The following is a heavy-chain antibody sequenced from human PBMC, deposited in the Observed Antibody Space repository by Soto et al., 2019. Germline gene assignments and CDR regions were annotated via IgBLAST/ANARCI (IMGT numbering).Heavy chain of an antibody. J-gene: IGHJ4*02. CDR1: GFTFSSYA. CDR2: ISGSIGST. CDR3: AKGDTMIIVVITNLIDY. Sequence: EVQLLESGGGLVQPGGSLRLSCAASGFTFSSYAMSWVRQAPVKGLDWVSGISGSIGSTYYADSVKGRFTISRDDSKNTLYQEMNSLRAEDTAVYYCAKGDTMIIVVITNLIDYWGQGTLVTVSS. D-gene: IGHD3-22*01. V-gene: IGHV3-23*01.